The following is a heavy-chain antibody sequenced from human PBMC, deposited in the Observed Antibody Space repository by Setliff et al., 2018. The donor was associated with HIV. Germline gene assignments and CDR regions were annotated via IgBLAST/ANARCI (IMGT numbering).Heavy chain of an antibody. D-gene: IGHD5-12*01. CDR2: IYYSGST. Sequence: SETLSLTCTVSGGSISNNSYYWGWVRQPPGKGLEWIGIIYYSGSTYYNPSLKSRVTISVDTSKNQFSLKLSSVTAADTAVYYCARHRRDGYNFLDYWGQGTLVTVSS. CDR3: ARHRRDGYNFLDY. CDR1: GGSISNNSYY. J-gene: IGHJ4*02. V-gene: IGHV4-39*01.